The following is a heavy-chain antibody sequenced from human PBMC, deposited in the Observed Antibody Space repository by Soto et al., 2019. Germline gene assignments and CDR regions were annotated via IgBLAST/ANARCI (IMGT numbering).Heavy chain of an antibody. Sequence: QLHLQESGPGLVKPSETLSLTCTVSGDSFSTSNYYWGWIRQPPGKGLEWIGNIFYGGGTGVTYYNPSLKSRGIISVDTSKNQFSLKLRSITAADTAFYFCARRGGGDSLFDSWGQGKLVTVSS. CDR2: IFYGGGTGVT. J-gene: IGHJ4*02. D-gene: IGHD4-17*01. V-gene: IGHV4-39*01. CDR3: ARRGGGDSLFDS. CDR1: GDSFSTSNYY.